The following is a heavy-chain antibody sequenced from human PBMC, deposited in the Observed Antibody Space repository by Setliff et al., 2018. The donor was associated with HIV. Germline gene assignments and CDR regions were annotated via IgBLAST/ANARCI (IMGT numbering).Heavy chain of an antibody. CDR3: AREDGYYYGWFDP. J-gene: IGHJ5*02. Sequence: NPSETLSLTCAVYGGSFSGYYWSWIRQPPGKGLEWIGEINHSGSTNYNPSLKSRVTISVDTSKNQFSLKLSSVTAADTAVYYCAREDGYYYGWFDPWGQGTLVTVSS. CDR1: GGSFSGYY. CDR2: INHSGST. V-gene: IGHV4-34*01. D-gene: IGHD3-22*01.